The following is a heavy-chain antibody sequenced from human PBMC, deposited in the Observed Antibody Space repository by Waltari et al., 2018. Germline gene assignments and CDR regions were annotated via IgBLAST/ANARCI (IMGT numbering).Heavy chain of an antibody. D-gene: IGHD4-17*01. V-gene: IGHV4-34*01. CDR1: GGSFSGYY. J-gene: IGHJ6*03. CDR2: INHSGST. Sequence: QVQLQQWGAGLLKPSETLSLTCAVYGGSFSGYYWSWIRQPPGKGLEWIGEINHSGSTNYNPSLKSRVTISVDTSENQFSLKLSSVTAADTAVYYCAIHGDPDMDVWGKGTTVTVSS. CDR3: AIHGDPDMDV.